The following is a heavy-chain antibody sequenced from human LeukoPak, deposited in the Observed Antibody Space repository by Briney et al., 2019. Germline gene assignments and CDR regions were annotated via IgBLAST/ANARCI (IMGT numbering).Heavy chain of an antibody. CDR2: IDARVDST. D-gene: IGHD5-24*01. Sequence: GGSLRLSCVASGFTFSSYAMNWVRQAPGKGLEWVSVIDARVDSTYYADSVKGRFTISRDNSRTTLSLHMNSLRVEDTAIYYCAKTLPERWLQPGPFDSWGQGILVTVSS. J-gene: IGHJ4*02. V-gene: IGHV3-23*01. CDR3: AKTLPERWLQPGPFDS. CDR1: GFTFSSYA.